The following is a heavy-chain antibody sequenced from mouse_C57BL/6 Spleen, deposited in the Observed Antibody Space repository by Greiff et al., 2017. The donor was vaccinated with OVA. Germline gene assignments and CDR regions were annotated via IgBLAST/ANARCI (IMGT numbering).Heavy chain of an antibody. J-gene: IGHJ1*03. CDR3: ARLDYGNYHWYFDV. Sequence: QVHVKQPGAELVKPGASVKLSCKASGYTFTSYWMQWVKQRPGQGLEWIGEIDPSDSYTNYNQKFKGKATLTVDTSSSTAYMQLSSLTSEDSAVYYCARLDYGNYHWYFDVWGTGTTVTVSS. V-gene: IGHV1-50*01. D-gene: IGHD2-1*01. CDR1: GYTFTSYW. CDR2: IDPSDSYT.